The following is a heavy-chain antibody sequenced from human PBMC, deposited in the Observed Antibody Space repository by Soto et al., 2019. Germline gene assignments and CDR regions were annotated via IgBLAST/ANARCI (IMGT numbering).Heavy chain of an antibody. CDR2: IKSKTDGGTT. CDR1: GFTLSNAW. J-gene: IGHJ4*02. V-gene: IGHV3-15*01. Sequence: GGSLRLSCAASGFTLSNAWMSWVRQAPGKGLEWVGRIKSKTDGGTTDYAAPVKGRFTISRDDSNNTLYLQMNSLKTEDTAVYYCTTDSLRYDFWSGYYIYWGQGTLVTVSS. D-gene: IGHD3-3*01. CDR3: TTDSLRYDFWSGYYIY.